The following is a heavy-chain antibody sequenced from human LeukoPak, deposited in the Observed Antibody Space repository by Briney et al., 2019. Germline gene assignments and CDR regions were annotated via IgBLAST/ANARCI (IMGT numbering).Heavy chain of an antibody. V-gene: IGHV4-59*01. Sequence: SETLSLTCTVSGGSITSYYLSWIRQPPGQGLEWIGYISYSGSTNYSPSLKGRVTISVDTSKNHFSPNLTSVAAADTAVYYFARTTTSFDDWGQGTLVTVSS. D-gene: IGHD4-11*01. J-gene: IGHJ4*01. CDR3: ARTTTSFDD. CDR1: GGSITSYY. CDR2: ISYSGST.